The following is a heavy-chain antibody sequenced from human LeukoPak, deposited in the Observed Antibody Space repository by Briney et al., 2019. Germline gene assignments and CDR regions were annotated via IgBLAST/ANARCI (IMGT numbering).Heavy chain of an antibody. D-gene: IGHD6-19*01. J-gene: IGHJ4*02. V-gene: IGHV3-23*01. CDR2: LSGSGSST. CDR3: AKGPRAVASEAY. CDR1: GFTFGNYA. Sequence: PGGSLRLSCTASGFTFGNYAMSWVRQAPGMGLEWVSALSGSGSSTFYADSVKGRFTISRDNSKNTLYLQMNSLRADDTAVYYCAKGPRAVASEAYWGQGTLVTVSS.